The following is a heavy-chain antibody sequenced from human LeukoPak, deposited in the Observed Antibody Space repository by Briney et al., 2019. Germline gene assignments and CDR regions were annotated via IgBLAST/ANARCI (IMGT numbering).Heavy chain of an antibody. Sequence: GGSLRLSCAASGFTFNSYSMNWVRQAPGKGLEWVSSISSSSSYIYYADSVKGRFTISRDNAKNSLYLQMNSLRAEDTAVYYCARAPYSYGSFDYWGQGTLVTVSS. V-gene: IGHV3-21*01. CDR2: ISSSSSYI. J-gene: IGHJ4*02. D-gene: IGHD5-18*01. CDR3: ARAPYSYGSFDY. CDR1: GFTFNSYS.